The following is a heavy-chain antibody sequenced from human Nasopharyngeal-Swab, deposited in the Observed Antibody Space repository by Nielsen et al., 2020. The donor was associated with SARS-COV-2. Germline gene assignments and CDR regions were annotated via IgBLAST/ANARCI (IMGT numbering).Heavy chain of an antibody. Sequence: VLARVAPISYDGSNKYYADSVKGRFTISRDNSKNTLYLQMNSLRAEDTAVYYCARERGVHDYVWGSYQYYYGMDVWGQGTTVTVSS. D-gene: IGHD3-16*02. V-gene: IGHV3-30*03. CDR2: ISYDGSNK. CDR3: ARERGVHDYVWGSYQYYYGMDV. J-gene: IGHJ6*02.